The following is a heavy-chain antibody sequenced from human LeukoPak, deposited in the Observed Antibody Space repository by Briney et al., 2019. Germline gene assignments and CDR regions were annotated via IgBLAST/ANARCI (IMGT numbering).Heavy chain of an antibody. Sequence: SETLSLTCAVYGGSFSGYYWSWIRQPPGKGLEWIGEINHSGSTNYSPSLKSRVTISVDTSKNQFSLKLSSVTATDTAVYYCARHGYGDDVGNWFDPWGQGTLVSVSS. CDR2: INHSGST. CDR3: ARHGYGDDVGNWFDP. V-gene: IGHV4-34*01. D-gene: IGHD2-2*03. CDR1: GGSFSGYY. J-gene: IGHJ5*02.